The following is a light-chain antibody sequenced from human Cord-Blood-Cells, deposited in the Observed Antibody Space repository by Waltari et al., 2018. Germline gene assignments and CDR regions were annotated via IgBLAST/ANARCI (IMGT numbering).Light chain of an antibody. CDR1: SSDVESSYH. CDR2: EGS. Sequence: QPALTQPASVSRSPGPWITISCTGTSSDVESSYHLSWYQQHPGKAHKLMMYEGSKRPSGVSNRFSGSKSGNTASLTISGLQAEDEADYYCCSYASSSTWVFGGGTKLTVL. CDR3: CSYASSSTWV. V-gene: IGLV2-23*01. J-gene: IGLJ3*02.